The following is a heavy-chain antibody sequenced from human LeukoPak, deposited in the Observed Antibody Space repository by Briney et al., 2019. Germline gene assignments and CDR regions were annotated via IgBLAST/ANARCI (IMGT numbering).Heavy chain of an antibody. D-gene: IGHD2-15*01. Sequence: SETLSLTCTVSGGSISSYYWSWIRQPAGKGLEWIGRIYTSGSTNYNPSLKSRVTMSVDTSKNQFSLKLSSVTAADTAVYYCARDRVVDCSGGSCYERYFDYWGQGTLVTVSS. CDR2: IYTSGST. J-gene: IGHJ4*02. CDR3: ARDRVVDCSGGSCYERYFDY. CDR1: GGSISSYY. V-gene: IGHV4-4*07.